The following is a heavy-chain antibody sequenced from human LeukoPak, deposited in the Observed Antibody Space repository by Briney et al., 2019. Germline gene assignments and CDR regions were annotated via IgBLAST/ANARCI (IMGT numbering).Heavy chain of an antibody. CDR2: IYYSGST. Sequence: SETLSLTCTVSGGSISSSSYYWGWIRQPPGKGLEWIGSIYYSGSTYYNPSLKSRVTISVDTSKNQFSLKLSSVTAADTAVYYCARAYDFWSGYYYHYYMDVWGKGTTVTVSS. V-gene: IGHV4-39*01. CDR3: ARAYDFWSGYYYHYYMDV. D-gene: IGHD3-3*01. J-gene: IGHJ6*03. CDR1: GGSISSSSYY.